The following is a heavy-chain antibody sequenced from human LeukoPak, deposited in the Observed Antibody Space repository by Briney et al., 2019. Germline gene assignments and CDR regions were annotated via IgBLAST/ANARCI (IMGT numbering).Heavy chain of an antibody. Sequence: SETLSLTCTVSGDSMSSYYWGWIRQPPGKGLEWIGSIYYSGSTYYNPSLKSRVTISVDTSKNQFSLKLSSVTAADTAVYYCARHVSVRGVFDYWGQGTLVTVSS. CDR3: ARHVSVRGVFDY. J-gene: IGHJ4*02. D-gene: IGHD3-10*01. CDR2: IYYSGST. V-gene: IGHV4-39*01. CDR1: GDSMSSYY.